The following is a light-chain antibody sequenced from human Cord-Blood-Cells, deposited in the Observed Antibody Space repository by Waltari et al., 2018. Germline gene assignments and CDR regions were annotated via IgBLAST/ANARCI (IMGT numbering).Light chain of an antibody. Sequence: QSALPQPASVSGSPGQSFTLSCTGTRSDVGGYNYVSCYQQHPVKAPKLRIYDFCNRPSGVSNRFAGSESGNTASLTISGLQAEDEADYYCSSYTSSSTWVFGGGTKLTVL. V-gene: IGLV2-14*03. CDR2: DFC. CDR1: RSDVGGYNY. CDR3: SSYTSSSTWV. J-gene: IGLJ3*02.